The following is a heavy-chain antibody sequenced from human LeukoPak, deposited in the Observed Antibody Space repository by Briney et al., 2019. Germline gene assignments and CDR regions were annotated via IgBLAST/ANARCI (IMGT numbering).Heavy chain of an antibody. CDR3: ARVKYRGSLWFDP. V-gene: IGHV4-39*01. D-gene: IGHD1-26*01. J-gene: IGHJ5*02. CDR1: GGSISSSSYY. Sequence: KPSETLSLTCTVSGGSISSSSYYWGWIRQPPGKGLEWIRSIYYSGSTYYNPSLKSRVTISVDTSKNQFSLKLSSVTAADTAVYYCARVKYRGSLWFDPWGQGTLVTVSS. CDR2: IYYSGST.